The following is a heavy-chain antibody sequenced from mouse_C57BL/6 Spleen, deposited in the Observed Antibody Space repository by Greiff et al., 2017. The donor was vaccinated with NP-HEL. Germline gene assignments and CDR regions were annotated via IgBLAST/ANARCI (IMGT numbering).Heavy chain of an antibody. CDR2: ISSGGSYT. D-gene: IGHD3-2*02. Sequence: EVMLVESGGDLVKPGGSLKLSCAASGFTFSSYGMSWVRQTPDKRLEWVATISSGGSYTYYPDSVKGRFTISRDNAKNTLYLQMSSLKSEDTAMYYCARHERNGAAQATPFAYWGQGTLVTVSA. J-gene: IGHJ3*01. CDR1: GFTFSSYG. V-gene: IGHV5-6*02. CDR3: ARHERNGAAQATPFAY.